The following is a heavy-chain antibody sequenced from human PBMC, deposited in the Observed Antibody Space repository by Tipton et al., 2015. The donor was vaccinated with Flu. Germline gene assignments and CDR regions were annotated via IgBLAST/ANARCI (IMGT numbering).Heavy chain of an antibody. V-gene: IGHV3-20*01. CDR3: ARVRITGTTRSLDY. D-gene: IGHD1-7*01. CDR1: GFTFSRYA. Sequence: GSLRLSCAASGFTFSRYAMSWVRQAPGKGLEWVSGINWKGGSTGYADSVKGRFTISRDNAKNSLYLQMNSLRAEDTALYHCARVRITGTTRSLDYWGQGTLVTVSS. CDR2: INWKGGST. J-gene: IGHJ4*02.